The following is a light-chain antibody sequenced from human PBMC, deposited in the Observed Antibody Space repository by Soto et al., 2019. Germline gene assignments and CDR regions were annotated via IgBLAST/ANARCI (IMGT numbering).Light chain of an antibody. J-gene: IGLJ1*01. CDR3: FSYEGSSIYV. CDR1: SSDVGSYNL. Sequence: QSALTQPASVSGSPGQSITISCTGTSSDVGSYNLVSWYQQHPGKAPKLMIYEGSKRPSGVSNRFSGSKSGNTASLTISGLQAEDEADYYCFSYEGSSIYVFGTGTKVTVL. CDR2: EGS. V-gene: IGLV2-23*01.